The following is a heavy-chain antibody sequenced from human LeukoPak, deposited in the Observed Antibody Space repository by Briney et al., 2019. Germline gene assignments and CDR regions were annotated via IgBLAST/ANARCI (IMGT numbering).Heavy chain of an antibody. CDR2: IWYDGSKK. J-gene: IGHJ4*02. V-gene: IGHV3-30*02. CDR3: AKGREPGGLDY. D-gene: IGHD1-26*01. CDR1: GFTFNAYG. Sequence: PGGSLRLSCAMSGFTFNAYGMHWVRQAPGKGLEWVAFIWYDGSKKYYADSVKGRFTISRDNSKSTLYLQMNSLRAEDTAMYYCAKGREPGGLDYWGQGTLVTVSS.